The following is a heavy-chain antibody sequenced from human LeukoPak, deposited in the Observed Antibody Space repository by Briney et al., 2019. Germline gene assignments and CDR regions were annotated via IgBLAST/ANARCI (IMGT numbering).Heavy chain of an antibody. D-gene: IGHD4-23*01. CDR1: GGSNSSSSYY. J-gene: IGHJ4*02. CDR3: ARQNGGEIDY. CDR2: IYYSGST. Sequence: SETLSLTCTVSGGSNSSSSYYWGWIRQPPGKGLEWIGSIYYSGSTYYNPSLKSRVTISVDTSKNQFSLKLSSVTAADTAVYYCARQNGGEIDYWGQGTLVTVSS. V-gene: IGHV4-39*01.